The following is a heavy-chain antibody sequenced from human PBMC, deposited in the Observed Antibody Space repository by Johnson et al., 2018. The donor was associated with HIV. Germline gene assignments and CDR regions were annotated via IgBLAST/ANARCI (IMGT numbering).Heavy chain of an antibody. V-gene: IGHV3-13*01. CDR3: AKSGFSGSYQGAYDI. CDR1: GFTFTSYD. J-gene: IGHJ3*02. CDR2: IGTAGDT. Sequence: MQLVESGGGLVQPGGSLRLSCVASGFTFTSYDMHWVRQATGEGLDWISAIGTAGDTLYPGSVKGRFTISRDNSKNTLYLQMNSLRAEDTAVYYCAKSGFSGSYQGAYDIWGQGTMVTVSS. D-gene: IGHD1-26*01.